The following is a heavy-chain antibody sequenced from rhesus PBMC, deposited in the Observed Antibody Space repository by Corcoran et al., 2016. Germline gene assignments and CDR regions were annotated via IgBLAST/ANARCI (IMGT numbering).Heavy chain of an antibody. Sequence: QLQLQESGPGLVKPTEPLSLTCAVSGGSISSNYRSWIRQPRGKGREWIGRISVSGGSTDSNPSLKSRVTISTATSTNQFSLKLSSVTAADTAVYYCASLAAEGRYYGLDSWGQGVVVTVSS. J-gene: IGHJ6*01. CDR1: GGSISSNY. CDR3: ASLAAEGRYYGLDS. CDR2: ISVSGGST. D-gene: IGHD6-13*01. V-gene: IGHV4-173*01.